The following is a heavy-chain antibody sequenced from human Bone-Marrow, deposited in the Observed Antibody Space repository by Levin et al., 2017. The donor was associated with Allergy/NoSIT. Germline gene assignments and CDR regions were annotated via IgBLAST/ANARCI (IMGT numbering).Heavy chain of an antibody. D-gene: IGHD6-19*01. CDR1: GGSFSSYQ. Sequence: SQTLSLTCTVSGGSFSSYQWSWIRQPPGEGLEWIGYISNSGNTDYNPSLKNRVTMSVDTSKNQLSLKLRPVTAADTAVYYCARGRMRLASSGWFFAYYYGMDVWGRGTTVTVSS. V-gene: IGHV4-59*01. J-gene: IGHJ6*02. CDR3: ARGRMRLASSGWFFAYYYGMDV. CDR2: ISNSGNT.